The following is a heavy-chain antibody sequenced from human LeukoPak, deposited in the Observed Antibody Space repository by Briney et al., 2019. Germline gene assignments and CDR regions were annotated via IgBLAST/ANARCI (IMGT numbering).Heavy chain of an antibody. CDR3: AKDPSESYNYGYFDY. CDR2: ISGSGGST. J-gene: IGHJ4*02. V-gene: IGHV3-23*01. Sequence: PGGSLRLSCAASGLILRSYAMSWVRQAPGKGLEWVSAISGSGGSTYYADSVKGRFTISRDNAKNTAYLQMNSLRVEDTAVYFCAKDPSESYNYGYFDYWGQGTLVTVSS. D-gene: IGHD3-10*01. CDR1: GLILRSYA.